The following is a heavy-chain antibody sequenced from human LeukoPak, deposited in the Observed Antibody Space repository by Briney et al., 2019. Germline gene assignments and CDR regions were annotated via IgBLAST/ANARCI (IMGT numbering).Heavy chain of an antibody. J-gene: IGHJ4*02. V-gene: IGHV3-23*01. CDR3: AKDARYSSSPLDY. CDR1: GFSFSSYA. Sequence: GGSLRLSCAASGFSFSSYAMSWVRQAPGKGLEWVSAIIGSGGSTYYADSVKGRFTISRDNSKNTLYLQMNSLRAEDTAVYYCAKDARYSSSPLDYWGQGTLVTVSS. CDR2: IIGSGGST. D-gene: IGHD6-6*01.